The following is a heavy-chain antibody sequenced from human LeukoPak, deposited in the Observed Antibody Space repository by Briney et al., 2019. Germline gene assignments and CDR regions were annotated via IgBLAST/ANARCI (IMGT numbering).Heavy chain of an antibody. D-gene: IGHD5-12*01. V-gene: IGHV3-30*03. CDR1: GVTFRSYG. J-gene: IGHJ4*02. CDR3: TTKVIRGNSGDDYDD. Sequence: PGGSLRLSCAASGVTFRSYGMHWVRQAPGKGLEWVALISSDGNDKLYGDSVRGRFTISRDDSKSTLYLQMNSLGAEDTAVYYCTTKVIRGNSGDDYDDWGQGTLVTVSS. CDR2: ISSDGNDK.